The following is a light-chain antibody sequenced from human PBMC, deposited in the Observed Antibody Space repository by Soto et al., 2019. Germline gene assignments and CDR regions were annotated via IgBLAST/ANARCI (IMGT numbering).Light chain of an antibody. CDR1: SSDVGGSNY. CDR2: DVS. J-gene: IGLJ1*01. CDR3: SSYTSSNSHV. Sequence: QSALTQPASVSGSPGQSITISCTGTSSDVGGSNYVSWYQQLPGKAPILMVSDVSNRPSGVSNRFSGSNSGNTASLTISGLQAEDEADYYCSSYTSSNSHVFGTGTKLTVL. V-gene: IGLV2-14*03.